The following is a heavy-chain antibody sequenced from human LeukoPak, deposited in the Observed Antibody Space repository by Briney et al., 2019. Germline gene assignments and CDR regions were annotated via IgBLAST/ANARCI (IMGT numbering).Heavy chain of an antibody. V-gene: IGHV3-66*01. CDR1: GFTLSDYY. Sequence: GGSLRLSCAASGFTLSDYYMSWVRQAPGKGLEWVSVLYSGGSTYYADSVKGRFTISRDNSKNTLYLQMNSLRAEDTAVYYCASGPTPPYDAFDIWGQGTMVTVSS. J-gene: IGHJ3*02. CDR2: LYSGGST. CDR3: ASGPTPPYDAFDI.